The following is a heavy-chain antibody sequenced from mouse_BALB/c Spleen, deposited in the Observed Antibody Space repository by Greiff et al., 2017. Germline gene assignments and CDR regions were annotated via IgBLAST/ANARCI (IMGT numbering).Heavy chain of an antibody. D-gene: IGHD2-1*01. CDR2: INPNNGGT. CDR1: GYTFTDYN. CDR3: ATIYYGKRKFAY. J-gene: IGHJ3*01. Sequence: EVQLQQSGPELVKPGASVKIPCKASGYTFTDYNMDWVKQSHGKSLEWIGDINPNNGGTIYNQKFKGKATLTVDKSSSTAYMELRSLTSEDTAVYYCATIYYGKRKFAYWGQGTLVTVSA. V-gene: IGHV1-18*01.